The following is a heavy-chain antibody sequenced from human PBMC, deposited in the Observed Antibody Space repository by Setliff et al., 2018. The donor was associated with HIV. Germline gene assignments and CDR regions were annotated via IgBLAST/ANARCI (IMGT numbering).Heavy chain of an antibody. CDR2: ISGSGGST. Sequence: GSLRLSCAASGFTFSSYAMSWVRQAPGKGLEWVSAISGSGGSTYYADSVKGRFTISRDNSKNTLYLQMNSLRAEDTAVYYCAKDPRAAVATICDYWGQGTLVTSPQ. CDR3: AKDPRAAVATICDY. J-gene: IGHJ4*02. D-gene: IGHD5-12*01. V-gene: IGHV3-23*01. CDR1: GFTFSSYA.